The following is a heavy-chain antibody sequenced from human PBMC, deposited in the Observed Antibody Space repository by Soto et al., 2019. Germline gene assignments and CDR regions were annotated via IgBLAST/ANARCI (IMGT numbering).Heavy chain of an antibody. CDR2: IIPILGIA. J-gene: IGHJ3*02. Sequence: GASVKVSCKASGGTFSSDTSSWGRQAPGQGLEWMGRIIPILGIANHAQKFQGRVTISADESTRTANMELSSLRSDDTAVYYCARGAATKLLEVMYDALEIWGQGTMVTVSS. D-gene: IGHD5-12*01. CDR3: ARGAATKLLEVMYDALEI. V-gene: IGHV1-69*02. CDR1: GGTFSSDT.